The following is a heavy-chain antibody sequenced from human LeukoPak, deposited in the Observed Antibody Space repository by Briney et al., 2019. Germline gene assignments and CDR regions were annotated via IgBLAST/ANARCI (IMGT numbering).Heavy chain of an antibody. Sequence: ASVKVSCKASGGSFSNYAVSWVRQAPGQGLEWMGGIIPLYSSAHYAQNFQGRVAITTDEYAATAYMELTSLRTEDTAVYYCSRSRRPSYYYYYYYYMDVWGEGTTVTVSS. CDR1: GGSFSNYA. D-gene: IGHD6-6*01. J-gene: IGHJ6*03. CDR3: SRSRRPSYYYYYYYYMDV. V-gene: IGHV1-69*05. CDR2: IIPLYSSA.